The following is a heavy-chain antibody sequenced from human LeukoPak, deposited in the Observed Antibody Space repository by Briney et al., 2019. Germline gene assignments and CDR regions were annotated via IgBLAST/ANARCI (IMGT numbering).Heavy chain of an antibody. CDR1: GFTVSNAW. Sequence: TGGSLRLSCAASGFTVSNAWMSWVRQAPGKGLEWVGRIKSKTDGGTTDYAAPVKGRFTISRDDSKNTLYLQMNSLKTEDTAVYYCITNIGVTGTSVYWGQGTLVTVSS. J-gene: IGHJ4*02. CDR2: IKSKTDGGTT. D-gene: IGHD6-13*01. CDR3: ITNIGVTGTSVY. V-gene: IGHV3-15*01.